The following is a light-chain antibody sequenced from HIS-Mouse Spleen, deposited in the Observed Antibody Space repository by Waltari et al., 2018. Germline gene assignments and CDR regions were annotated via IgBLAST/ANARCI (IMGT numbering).Light chain of an antibody. J-gene: IGLJ3*02. V-gene: IGLV2-14*02. Sequence: QSALTQPASVSGSPGQSITISCTGTSSDVWSYNLVPWYQQHPGKATKLMIYEVSNRPSGVSNRFSGSKSGNTASLTISGLQAEDEADYYCSSYTSSNTVFGGGTKLTVL. CDR2: EVS. CDR3: SSYTSSNTV. CDR1: SSDVWSYNL.